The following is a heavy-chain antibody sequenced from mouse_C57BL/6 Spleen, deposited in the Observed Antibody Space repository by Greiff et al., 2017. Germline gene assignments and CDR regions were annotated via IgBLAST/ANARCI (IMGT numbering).Heavy chain of an antibody. CDR3: ARDYGSSPYYAMDY. CDR1: GFTFSDYG. J-gene: IGHJ4*01. Sequence: EVHLVESGGGLVKPGGSLKLSCAASGFTFSDYGMHWVRQAPEKGLEWVAYISSGSSTIYYADTVKGRFTISRDNAKNTLFLQMTSLRSEDTAMYYCARDYGSSPYYAMDYWGQGTSVTVSS. V-gene: IGHV5-17*01. CDR2: ISSGSSTI. D-gene: IGHD1-1*01.